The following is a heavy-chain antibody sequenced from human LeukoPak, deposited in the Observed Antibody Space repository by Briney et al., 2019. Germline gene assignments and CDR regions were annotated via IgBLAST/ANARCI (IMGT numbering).Heavy chain of an antibody. V-gene: IGHV1-24*01. Sequence: ASVKVSCKVSGYTLTELSMHWVRQAPGKGLEWMGGFDPEDGETIYAQKFQGRVTMTEDTSTDTAYMELNSLRSEDTAVYYCATSPLYCSGGSCYSHWFDPWGQGTLVTVSS. D-gene: IGHD2-15*01. CDR3: ATSPLYCSGGSCYSHWFDP. J-gene: IGHJ5*02. CDR1: GYTLTELS. CDR2: FDPEDGET.